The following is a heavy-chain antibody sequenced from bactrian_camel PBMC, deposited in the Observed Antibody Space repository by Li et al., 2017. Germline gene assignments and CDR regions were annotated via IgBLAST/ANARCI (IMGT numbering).Heavy chain of an antibody. CDR3: AAAPSLTSVGFGY. D-gene: IGHD3*01. J-gene: IGHJ6*01. CDR2: IYTDGSRT. V-gene: IGHV3-2*01. Sequence: QVQLVESGGGLVQPGGSLRLSCAASGFTFSSYYMSWVRQTPGKGLEWVSSIYTDGSRTYYADSVKGRFTIFRDNAKNTVYLQMNSLKSEDTALFYCAAAPSLTSVGFGYWGQGTQVTVS. CDR1: GFTFSSYY.